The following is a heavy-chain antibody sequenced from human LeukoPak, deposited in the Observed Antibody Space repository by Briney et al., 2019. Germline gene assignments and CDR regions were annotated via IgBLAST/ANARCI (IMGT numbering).Heavy chain of an antibody. Sequence: GGSLRLSCAASGFTFSSYSMNWVRQAPGKGLEWVSSISSSSSYIYYADSVKGRFTISRDNGKNSLYLQMNSLRAEDTAVYYCAREGTPAYYDFWSGSDDAFDIWGQGTMVTVSS. CDR2: ISSSSSYI. CDR1: GFTFSSYS. J-gene: IGHJ3*02. V-gene: IGHV3-21*01. D-gene: IGHD3-3*01. CDR3: AREGTPAYYDFWSGSDDAFDI.